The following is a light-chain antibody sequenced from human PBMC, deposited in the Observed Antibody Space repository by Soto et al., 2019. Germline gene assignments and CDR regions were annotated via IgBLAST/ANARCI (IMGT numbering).Light chain of an antibody. CDR3: QQRSSWPLT. V-gene: IGKV3-11*01. J-gene: IGKJ4*01. CDR2: EES. CDR1: QRFVGY. Sequence: EIVLTQSPATLSLSPGERATLSCRASQRFVGYLAWYQQKPGQAPRLLIYEESNRATGIPAKFSGSESGTDFTLTISSLEPEDFAVYYCQQRSSWPLTFGGGTKVEIK.